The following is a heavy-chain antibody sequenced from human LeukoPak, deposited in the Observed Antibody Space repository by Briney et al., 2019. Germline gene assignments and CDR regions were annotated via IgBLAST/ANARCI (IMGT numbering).Heavy chain of an antibody. CDR2: ISSSGSTI. CDR3: AELGITMIGGV. CDR1: GFIFSSYE. V-gene: IGHV3-48*03. D-gene: IGHD3-10*02. J-gene: IGHJ6*04. Sequence: GGSLRLSCAASGFIFSSYEMNWVRQAPGKGLEWVSYISSSGSTIYYADSVKGRFTISRDNAKNSLYLQMNSLRAQDTAVYYCAELGITMIGGVWGKGTTVTISS.